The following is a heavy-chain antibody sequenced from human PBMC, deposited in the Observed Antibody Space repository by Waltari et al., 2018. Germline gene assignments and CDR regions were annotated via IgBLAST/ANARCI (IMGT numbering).Heavy chain of an antibody. CDR1: GGSISSSY. J-gene: IGHJ4*02. CDR3: ARDCSSTSCSDY. D-gene: IGHD2-2*01. Sequence: QVQLQESGPGLVKPSETLSLTCTVSGGSISSSYWSWIRQPAGKGLEWIGRIYTSGSTNHNPSLKRRVTMSGDTSKNQFSLKLSSVTAADTAVYYCARDCSSTSCSDYWGQGNLVTVSS. CDR2: IYTSGST. V-gene: IGHV4-4*07.